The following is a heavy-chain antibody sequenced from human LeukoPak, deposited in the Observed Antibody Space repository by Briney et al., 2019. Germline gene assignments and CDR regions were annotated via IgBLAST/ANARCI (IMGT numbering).Heavy chain of an antibody. V-gene: IGHV3-21*04. CDR2: ISSSSSYI. CDR3: ARDLKAAAGTGFDY. D-gene: IGHD6-13*01. J-gene: IGHJ4*02. Sequence: GGSLRLSCAASGFTFSSYSMNWVRQAPGKGLEWVSSISSSSSYIYYADSVKGRFTISRDNAKNSLYLQMNSLRAEDTALYYCARDLKAAAGTGFDYWGQGTLVTVSS. CDR1: GFTFSSYS.